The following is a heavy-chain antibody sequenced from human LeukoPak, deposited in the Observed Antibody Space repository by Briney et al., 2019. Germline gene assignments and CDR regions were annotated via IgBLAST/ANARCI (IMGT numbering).Heavy chain of an antibody. CDR2: INSDGSEG. V-gene: IGHV3-7*03. Sequence: GGSLRLSCAVSGFTFSGFWMSWSRQAPGKGLEWVASINSDGSEGYYADVVKGRFTISRDNTKNSLYLQINSLRAEDTAVYYCARSSYSSSSSVWGQGTMVTVSS. J-gene: IGHJ3*01. CDR3: ARSSYSSSSSV. D-gene: IGHD6-6*01. CDR1: GFTFSGFW.